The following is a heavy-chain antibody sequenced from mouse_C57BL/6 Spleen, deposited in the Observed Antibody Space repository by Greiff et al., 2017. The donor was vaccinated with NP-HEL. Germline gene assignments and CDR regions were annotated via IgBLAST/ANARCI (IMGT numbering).Heavy chain of an antibody. J-gene: IGHJ2*01. CDR1: GYTFTSYW. V-gene: IGHV1-61*01. D-gene: IGHD1-1*01. CDR3: ARRYYGSSLYFDY. Sequence: VKQSCKASGYTFTSYWMDWVKQRPGQGLEWIGNIYPSDSETHYNQKFKDKATLTVDKSSSTAYMQLSSLTSEDSAVYYCARRYYGSSLYFDYWGQGTTLTVSS. CDR2: IYPSDSET.